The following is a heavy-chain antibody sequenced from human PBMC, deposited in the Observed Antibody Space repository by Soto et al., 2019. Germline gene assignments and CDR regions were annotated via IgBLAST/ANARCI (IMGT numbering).Heavy chain of an antibody. CDR1: GFTFSSYA. J-gene: IGHJ6*03. V-gene: IGHV3-23*01. CDR3: AKKVGGYSYYYYYMDV. Sequence: GGSLRLSCAASGFTFSSYAMSWVRQAPGKGLEWVSAISGSGGSTYYADSVKGRFTISRDNSKNTLYLQMNSLRAEDTAVYYCAKKVGGYSYYYYYMDVWGKGTTVTVSS. D-gene: IGHD2-21*02. CDR2: ISGSGGST.